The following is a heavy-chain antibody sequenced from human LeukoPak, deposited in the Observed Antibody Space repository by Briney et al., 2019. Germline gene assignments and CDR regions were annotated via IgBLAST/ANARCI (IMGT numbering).Heavy chain of an antibody. D-gene: IGHD6-19*01. J-gene: IGHJ4*02. CDR3: ATTPLAGTGYFDY. CDR2: INPSRGSP. V-gene: IGHV1-46*01. Sequence: ASVKVSCKASGYTFTSYYIHWVRQAPGQGLEWMGIINPSRGSPTYAQKFKGRVTVTRDTSTTTVYVEVSSLRSEDTAVYYCATTPLAGTGYFDYWGQGTLVTVSS. CDR1: GYTFTSYY.